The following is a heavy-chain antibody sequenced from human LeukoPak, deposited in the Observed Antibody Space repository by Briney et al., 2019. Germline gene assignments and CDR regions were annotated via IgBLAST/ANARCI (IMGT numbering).Heavy chain of an antibody. CDR2: INPNSGGT. V-gene: IGHV1-2*02. CDR3: ARAARITIFGVVIITLDY. Sequence: ASVKVSCKASGYTFTGYYMHWVRQAPGQGLEWMGWINPNSGGTNYAQKFQGRATMTRDTSISTAYMELSRLRSDDTAVYYCARAARITIFGVVIITLDYWGQGTLVTVSS. J-gene: IGHJ4*02. CDR1: GYTFTGYY. D-gene: IGHD3-3*01.